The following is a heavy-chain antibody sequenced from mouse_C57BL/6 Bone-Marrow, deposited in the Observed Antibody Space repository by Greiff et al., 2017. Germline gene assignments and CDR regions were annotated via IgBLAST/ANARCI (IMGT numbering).Heavy chain of an antibody. J-gene: IGHJ4*01. CDR1: GYTFTSYW. Sequence: VQLQQPGAELVKPGASVKLSCKASGYTFTSYWMHWVKQRPGQGLEWIGMIHPNSGSTNYNEKFKSKATLTVDKSSSTAYMQLSSLTSEDSAVYYCAKGTGYRPVIVDDWGQGTSVTVSA. D-gene: IGHD3-1*01. CDR3: AKGTGYRPVIVDD. CDR2: IHPNSGST. V-gene: IGHV1-64*01.